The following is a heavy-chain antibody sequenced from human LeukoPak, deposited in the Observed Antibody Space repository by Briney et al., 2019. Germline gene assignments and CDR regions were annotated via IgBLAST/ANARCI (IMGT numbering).Heavy chain of an antibody. Sequence: ASETLSLTCAVYGGSFSGYYWSWIRQPPGKGLEWIGEINHSGSTNYNPSLKSRVTISVDTSKNQFSLKLSSVTAADTAAYYCARLFTGYSSSWYLKRDAFDIWGQGTMVTVSS. CDR2: INHSGST. J-gene: IGHJ3*02. V-gene: IGHV4-34*01. CDR1: GGSFSGYY. CDR3: ARLFTGYSSSWYLKRDAFDI. D-gene: IGHD6-13*01.